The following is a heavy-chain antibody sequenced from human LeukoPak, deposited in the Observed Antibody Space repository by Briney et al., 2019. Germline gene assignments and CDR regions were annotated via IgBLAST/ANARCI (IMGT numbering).Heavy chain of an antibody. V-gene: IGHV5-51*01. D-gene: IGHD4-17*01. CDR2: TYSGDSDT. CDR3: AGIGYDYGDHRPRGAFDI. Sequence: GESLKISCKGSGYSFTSYWIGWVRQMPGKGLEWMGITYSGDSDTRYSPSFQGQVTISADKSISTAYLQWSSLKASDTAMYYCAGIGYDYGDHRPRGAFDIWGQGTMVTVSS. J-gene: IGHJ3*02. CDR1: GYSFTSYW.